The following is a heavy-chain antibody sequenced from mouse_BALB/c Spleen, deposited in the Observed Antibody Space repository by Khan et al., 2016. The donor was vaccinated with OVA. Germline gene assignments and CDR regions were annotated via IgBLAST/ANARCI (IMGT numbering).Heavy chain of an antibody. D-gene: IGHD1-1*02. V-gene: IGHV1S137*01. Sequence: VQLQESGAELVRPGVSVKISCKGSGYTFTDYAMYWVKQSHAKSLEWIGVISTYYGDVDYSQKFKGKATMTVDRSSSTAYMELARLTSEISAIYDCARGGKFAYWGQGSLVTVSA. J-gene: IGHJ3*01. CDR1: GYTFTDYA. CDR3: ARGGKFAY. CDR2: ISTYYGDV.